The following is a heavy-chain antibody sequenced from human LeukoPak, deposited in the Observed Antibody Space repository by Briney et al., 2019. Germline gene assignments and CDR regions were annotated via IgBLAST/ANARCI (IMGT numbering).Heavy chain of an antibody. J-gene: IGHJ4*02. CDR3: AKDQGYCSSASCYGFDY. V-gene: IGHV3-23*01. Sequence: GGSLRLSCTASGFTFSSYAMTWVRQAPGKGLEWVSLISGGGVRTDYADSVKGRFIISRDNSKNTVYLQMNSLRADDTAKYYCAKDQGYCSSASCYGFDYWGQGTLVTVSS. D-gene: IGHD2-2*01. CDR1: GFTFSSYA. CDR2: ISGGGVRT.